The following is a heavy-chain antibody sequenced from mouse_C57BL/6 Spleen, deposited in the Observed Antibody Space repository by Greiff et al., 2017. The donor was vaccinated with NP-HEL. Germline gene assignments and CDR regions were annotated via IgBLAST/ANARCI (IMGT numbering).Heavy chain of an antibody. J-gene: IGHJ1*03. CDR2: ISSVSSTT. CDR3: AKPGDCYGSSYWYFDV. D-gene: IGHD1-1*01. Sequence: EVKLQESGGGLVKPGGSLKLSCAASGFTFSDYGMHWVRQAPEKGLEWVAYISSVSSTTYYADKVKGRFTISRDNAMNTRFLQMTSLRSEDTAMYYCAKPGDCYGSSYWYFDVWGTGTTVTVSS. V-gene: IGHV5-17*01. CDR1: GFTFSDYG.